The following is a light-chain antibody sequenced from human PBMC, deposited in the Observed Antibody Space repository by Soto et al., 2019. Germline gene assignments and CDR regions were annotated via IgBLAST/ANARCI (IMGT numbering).Light chain of an antibody. CDR3: QKYNSPPLT. CDR2: AAS. V-gene: IGKV1-27*01. Sequence: DIQMTQSPSSLSASLGDRVTITCRASQGIGVYLAWFQQRPGRVPSLLIYAASTLQSGVPSRFSGSGSGTDFTLTISSLQPEDVATYYGQKYNSPPLTFGGGTKVESK. J-gene: IGKJ4*01. CDR1: QGIGVY.